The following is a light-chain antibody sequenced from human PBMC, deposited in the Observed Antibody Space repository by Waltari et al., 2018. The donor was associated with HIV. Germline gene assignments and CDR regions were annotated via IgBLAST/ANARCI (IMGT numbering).Light chain of an antibody. CDR1: QDISNY. V-gene: IGKV1-33*01. Sequence: DIQMTQSPSSLSASVEDRVTITCQASQDISNYLNWYQQKPGKAPKLLIYDASNLETGVPSRFSGSGSGTDFTFTISSLQPEDIATYYCQQYDNLPITFCQGTRLEIK. CDR2: DAS. J-gene: IGKJ5*01. CDR3: QQYDNLPIT.